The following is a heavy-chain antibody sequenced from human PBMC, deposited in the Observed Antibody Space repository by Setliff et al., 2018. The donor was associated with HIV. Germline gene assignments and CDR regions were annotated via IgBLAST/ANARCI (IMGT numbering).Heavy chain of an antibody. CDR3: ARQPGRAAMGRENYYYYYMDV. D-gene: IGHD2-2*01. Sequence: PGESLTISCTGSGYSFTNYWIGWVRQMPGKGLEWMGIIFPGDSDTRYSPSFQGQVTIPADTSISTAYLQWRSLKASDTAMYYCARQPGRAAMGRENYYYYYMDVWGKGTTVTVS. J-gene: IGHJ6*03. V-gene: IGHV5-51*01. CDR2: IFPGDSDT. CDR1: GYSFTNYW.